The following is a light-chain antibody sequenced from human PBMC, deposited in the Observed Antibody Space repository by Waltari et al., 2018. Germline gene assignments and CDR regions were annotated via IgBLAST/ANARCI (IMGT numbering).Light chain of an antibody. CDR2: DEN. V-gene: IGLV3-21*02. Sequence: SYVLTQPPSVSVAPGQTATITCGGNNVGGRLVHWYQQRPGQPPVLVIYDENNRPSGIPDRFSGSTSRNTATLTISRVEAGDEADYYCQVWDTSSDHAVVIGGGTKVTVL. CDR3: QVWDTSSDHAVV. J-gene: IGLJ2*01. CDR1: NVGGRL.